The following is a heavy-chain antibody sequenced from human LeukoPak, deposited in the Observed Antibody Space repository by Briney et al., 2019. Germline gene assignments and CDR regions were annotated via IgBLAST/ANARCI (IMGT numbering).Heavy chain of an antibody. CDR3: AAHAAISAAGTAPFDN. Sequence: KPSETLSLTCTVSGGSINNYYWSWIRQPPRKGQDWIGYIYRDNTKDNPSHKSPVTISIDTSQNQISLKLISGTAADTAVYYCAAHAAISAAGTAPFDNWGQGMLVTVSS. V-gene: IGHV4-59*08. J-gene: IGHJ4*02. CDR2: IYRDNT. D-gene: IGHD6-13*01. CDR1: GGSINNYY.